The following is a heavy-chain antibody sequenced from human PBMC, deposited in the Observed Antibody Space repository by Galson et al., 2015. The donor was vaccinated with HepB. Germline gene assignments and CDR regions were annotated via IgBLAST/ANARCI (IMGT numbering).Heavy chain of an antibody. Sequence: SLRLSCAASGFTFSSYSMNWVRQAPGKGLEWVSSISSSSSYIYYADSVKGRFTISRDNAKNSLYLQMNSLRAEDTAVYYCAREGHIVVVTAIRVPHWYFDLWGRGTLVTVSS. CDR2: ISSSSSYI. V-gene: IGHV3-21*01. CDR1: GFTFSSYS. D-gene: IGHD2-21*02. CDR3: AREGHIVVVTAIRVPHWYFDL. J-gene: IGHJ2*01.